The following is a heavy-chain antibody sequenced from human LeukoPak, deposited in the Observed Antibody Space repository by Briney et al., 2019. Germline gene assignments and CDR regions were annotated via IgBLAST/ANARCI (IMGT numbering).Heavy chain of an antibody. J-gene: IGHJ4*02. CDR2: ISGSGGST. CDR3: ASLPDCSSTSCRSIDY. Sequence: GRSLRLSCAASGFTFSSYAMHWVRQAPGKGLEWVSAISGSGGSTYYADSVKGRFTISRDNSKNTLYLQMNSLRAEDTAVYYCASLPDCSSTSCRSIDYWGQGTLVTVSS. D-gene: IGHD2-2*01. CDR1: GFTFSSYA. V-gene: IGHV3-23*01.